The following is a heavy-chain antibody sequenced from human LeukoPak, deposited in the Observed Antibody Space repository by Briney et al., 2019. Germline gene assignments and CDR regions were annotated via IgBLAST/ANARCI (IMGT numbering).Heavy chain of an antibody. D-gene: IGHD3-22*01. V-gene: IGHV4-34*01. CDR1: GGSISSYY. CDR2: INHSGST. CDR3: ARGYPYYYDSSGYYFRRTYYFDY. J-gene: IGHJ4*02. Sequence: SETLSLTCTVSGGSISSYYWSWIRQPPGKGLEWIGEINHSGSTNYNPSLKSRVTISVDTSKNQFSLKLSSVTAADTAVYYCARGYPYYYDSSGYYFRRTYYFDYWGQGTLVTVSS.